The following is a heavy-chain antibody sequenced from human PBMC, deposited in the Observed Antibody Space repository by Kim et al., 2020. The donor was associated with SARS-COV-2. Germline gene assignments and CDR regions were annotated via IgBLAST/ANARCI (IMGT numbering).Heavy chain of an antibody. CDR1: GGSISSSSYY. CDR2: IYYSGST. V-gene: IGHV4-39*01. CDR3: AMGRFFYVHDYGDFPFDY. Sequence: SETLSLTCTVSGGSISSSSYYWGWIRQPPGKGLEWIGSIYYSGSTYYNPSLKSRVTISVDTSKNQFSLKLSSVTAADTAVYYCAMGRFFYVHDYGDFPFDYWGQGTLVTVSS. J-gene: IGHJ4*02. D-gene: IGHD4-17*01.